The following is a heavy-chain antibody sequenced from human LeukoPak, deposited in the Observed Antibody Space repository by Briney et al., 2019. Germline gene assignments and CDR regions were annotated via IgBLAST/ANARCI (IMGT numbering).Heavy chain of an antibody. CDR1: GYTSTGYY. CDR2: INPNSGGT. D-gene: IGHD5-18*01. J-gene: IGHJ4*02. Sequence: ASVKVSCKASGYTSTGYYMHWVRQAPGQGLEWMGRINPNSGGTNYAQKFQGRVTMTRDTSISTAYMELSRLRSDDTAVYYCARDRGYSYGPYFDYWGQGTLVTVSS. CDR3: ARDRGYSYGPYFDY. V-gene: IGHV1-2*06.